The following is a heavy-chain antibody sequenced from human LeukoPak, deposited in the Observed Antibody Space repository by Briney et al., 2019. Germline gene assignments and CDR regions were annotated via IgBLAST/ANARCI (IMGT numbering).Heavy chain of an antibody. V-gene: IGHV4-59*01. D-gene: IGHD4-23*01. CDR3: AREVDYGGFDY. J-gene: IGHJ4*02. CDR1: GGSISSYY. CDR2: IYYSGST. Sequence: PSETLSLTCTVSGGSISSYYWSWIRQPPGKGLEWIGYIYYSGSTNYNPSLKSRVTISVDTSKNQFSLKLSSVTAADTAVYYCAREVDYGGFDYWGQGTLVTVSS.